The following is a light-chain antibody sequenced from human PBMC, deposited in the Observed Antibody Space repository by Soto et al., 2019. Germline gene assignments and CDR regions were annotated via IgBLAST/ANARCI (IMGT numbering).Light chain of an antibody. CDR3: QQDNSYPYT. V-gene: IGKV1-5*03. CDR2: KAS. CDR1: QSVKSW. J-gene: IGKJ2*01. Sequence: DIQMTQSPSTLSASVGDRVTITCRASQSVKSWLAWYQQKPGKAPKLLIYKASSLQTGVPSRFSGSGSGTEFTLTIISLQPDDSATYYCQQDNSYPYTFGQGTRLEVK.